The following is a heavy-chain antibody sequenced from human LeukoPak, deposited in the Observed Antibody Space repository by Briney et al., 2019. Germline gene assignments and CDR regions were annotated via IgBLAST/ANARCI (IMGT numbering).Heavy chain of an antibody. D-gene: IGHD7-27*01. V-gene: IGHV4-4*09. J-gene: IGHJ4*02. CDR2: IYASGST. CDR3: ARLKPNFLGTFDS. CDR1: GVSIIDHD. Sequence: PSETLSLTCTVSGVSIIDHDWSWIRQPPGRGLEWIGNIYASGSTYFNPSLRSRVAISVDTSMNQFSLNLTSVTAADTAMFYCARLKPNFLGTFDSWGQGALVTVSS.